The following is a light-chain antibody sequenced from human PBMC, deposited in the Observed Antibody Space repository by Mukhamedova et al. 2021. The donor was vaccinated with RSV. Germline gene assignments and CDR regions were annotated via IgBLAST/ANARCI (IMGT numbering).Light chain of an antibody. J-gene: IGKJ5*01. CDR2: AAT. Sequence: WYQRRVHGTAPQLLIYAATSLHGGAPSRFSGSGSGTYFTLTISNLQPEDFGTYFCQQSHTILLTFGQGTRLEI. V-gene: IGKV1-39*01. CDR3: QQSHTILLT.